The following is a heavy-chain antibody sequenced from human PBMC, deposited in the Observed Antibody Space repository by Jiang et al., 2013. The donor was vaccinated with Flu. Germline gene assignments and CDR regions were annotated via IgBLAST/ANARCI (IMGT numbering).Heavy chain of an antibody. CDR1: GYNFISYN. J-gene: IGHJ4*02. CDR2: INPSGGST. CDR3: ARVSWRMIMPVGGHFDY. V-gene: IGHV1-46*01. D-gene: IGHD3-16*01. Sequence: SGAEVKKPGASVKVSCKASGYNFISYNMHWVRQAPGQGLEWMGIINPSGGSTSYTQKFQGRVTMTWDTSTITVYMELSSLRSEDTAVYYCARVSWRMIMPVGGHFDYWGQGTLVTVSS.